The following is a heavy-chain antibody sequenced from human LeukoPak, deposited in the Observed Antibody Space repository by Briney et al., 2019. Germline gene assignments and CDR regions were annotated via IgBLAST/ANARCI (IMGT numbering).Heavy chain of an antibody. D-gene: IGHD4-17*01. CDR3: ARGHYGDYVQD. CDR2: INPNSGGT. CDR1: GYTFTGYY. V-gene: IGHV1-2*02. Sequence: ASVKVSCKASGYTFTGYYMHWVRQAPGQGLEWMGWINPNSGGTNYAQEFQGRVAMTRDTSISTAYMELSRLRSDDTAVYYCARGHYGDYVQDWGQGTLVTVSS. J-gene: IGHJ4*02.